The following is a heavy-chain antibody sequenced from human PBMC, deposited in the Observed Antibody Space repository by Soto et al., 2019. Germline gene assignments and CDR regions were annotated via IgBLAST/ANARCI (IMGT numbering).Heavy chain of an antibody. Sequence: SETLSLTCTVSGGSFGSYYWNWIRQSPGKGLEWIGYIFYRGSTNYNPSLKGRVSISEDTSKNQFSLMVSSVTAADTAVYFCARSPQYINGWNGGFDSWGHGTLVTVSS. V-gene: IGHV4-59*01. CDR3: ARSPQYINGWNGGFDS. CDR2: IFYRGST. J-gene: IGHJ4*01. CDR1: GGSFGSYY. D-gene: IGHD6-19*01.